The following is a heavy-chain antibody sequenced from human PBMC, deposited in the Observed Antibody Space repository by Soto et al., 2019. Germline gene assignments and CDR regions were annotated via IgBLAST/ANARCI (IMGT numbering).Heavy chain of an antibody. CDR3: ARAVYCSSTSCYEGGDFDY. J-gene: IGHJ4*02. CDR1: GGTFSSYT. V-gene: IGHV1-69*02. Sequence: QVQLVQSGAEVKKPGSSVKVSCKASGGTFSSYTISWVRQAPGQGLEWMGRIIPILGIANYAQKFQGRVTITADKSTSTAYMELSRLRSEDTAVYYCARAVYCSSTSCYEGGDFDYWGQGTLVTVSS. CDR2: IIPILGIA. D-gene: IGHD2-2*01.